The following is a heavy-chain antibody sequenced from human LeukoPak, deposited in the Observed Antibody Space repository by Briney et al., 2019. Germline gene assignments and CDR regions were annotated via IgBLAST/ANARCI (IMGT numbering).Heavy chain of an antibody. CDR2: ISGSGGTT. CDR3: AKDFRIGYSAHFDY. CDR1: GFTFSSYA. D-gene: IGHD2-21*01. Sequence: GGSLRLSCAASGFTFSSYAMSWVRQAPGKGLEWVSAISGSGGTTYYADSVKGRFSISRDNSKNTLYLQMDSLRGEDTAVYYCAKDFRIGYSAHFDYWGQGALVTVSS. J-gene: IGHJ4*02. V-gene: IGHV3-23*01.